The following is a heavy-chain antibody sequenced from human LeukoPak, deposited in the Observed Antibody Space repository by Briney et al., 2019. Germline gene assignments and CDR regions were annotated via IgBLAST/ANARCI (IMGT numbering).Heavy chain of an antibody. V-gene: IGHV4-4*09. CDR3: ARQVLDFWSPSTLRARFDP. CDR1: GDSIRSFY. J-gene: IGHJ5*02. Sequence: SETLSLTCTIAGDSIRSFYWSWIRQSPGKGLEWLGYITSTGSTNYSPSLKSRVTISVDTSKNQLSLKLTSVTAADTAVYYCARQVLDFWSPSTLRARFDPWGQGTLVAVPS. D-gene: IGHD3-3*01. CDR2: ITSTGST.